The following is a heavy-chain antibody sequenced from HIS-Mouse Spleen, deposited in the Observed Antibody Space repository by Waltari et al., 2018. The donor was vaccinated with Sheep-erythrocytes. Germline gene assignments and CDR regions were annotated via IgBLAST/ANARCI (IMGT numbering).Heavy chain of an antibody. J-gene: IGHJ4*02. CDR1: GGSISSSSYY. V-gene: IGHV4-39*01. Sequence: QLQLQESGPGLVKPSETLSLTCTVSGGSISSSSYYWGWIRQPPGKGLEGVGSIYYSGSTYYNPSLKSRVTISVDTSKNHFSLKLSSVTAADTAVYYCARLYYYDSSGYYFDYWGQGTLVTVSS. D-gene: IGHD3-22*01. CDR3: ARLYYYDSSGYYFDY. CDR2: IYYSGST.